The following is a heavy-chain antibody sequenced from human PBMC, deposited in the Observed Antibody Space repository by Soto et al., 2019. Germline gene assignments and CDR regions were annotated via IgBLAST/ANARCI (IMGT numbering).Heavy chain of an antibody. CDR1: GFTFSDYN. D-gene: IGHD6-13*01. CDR2: LSTDGNIK. CDR3: ARPAYSINWYLAIDY. Sequence: PGGSLRLSCAASGFTFSDYNMHWVRQAPDKVLEWVAVLSTDGNIKYYADAVKGRFTISRDNSNNTLHLQMSSLKSEDTAVYYCARPAYSINWYLAIDYWGQGISVTVS. V-gene: IGHV3-30-3*01. J-gene: IGHJ4*02.